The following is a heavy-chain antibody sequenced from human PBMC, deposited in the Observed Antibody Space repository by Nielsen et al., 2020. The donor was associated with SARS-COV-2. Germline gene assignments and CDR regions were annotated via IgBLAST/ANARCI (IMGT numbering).Heavy chain of an antibody. V-gene: IGHV4-59*13. CDR1: GGSISTYY. Sequence: SETLSLTCTVSGGSISTYYWSWIRQHPGKRLEWIGYIYYSGSTNYNPSLKSRVTISVDTSKNQFSLKLSSVTAADTAVYYCARFSGAGVDYWGQGTLVTVSS. CDR2: IYYSGST. J-gene: IGHJ4*02. CDR3: ARFSGAGVDY. D-gene: IGHD7-27*01.